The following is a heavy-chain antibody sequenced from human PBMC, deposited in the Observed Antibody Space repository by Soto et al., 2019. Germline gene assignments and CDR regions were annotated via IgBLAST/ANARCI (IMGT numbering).Heavy chain of an antibody. J-gene: IGHJ4*02. D-gene: IGHD2-2*01. V-gene: IGHV4-4*02. Sequence: SETLSLTCAVSGGSISSSNWWSWVRQPPGKGLEWIGEIYHSGSTNYNPSLKSRVTISVDKSKNQFSLKLSSVTAADTAVYYCARVGSSTSTPLDYWGQGTLVTVSS. CDR3: ARVGSSTSTPLDY. CDR2: IYHSGST. CDR1: GGSISSSNW.